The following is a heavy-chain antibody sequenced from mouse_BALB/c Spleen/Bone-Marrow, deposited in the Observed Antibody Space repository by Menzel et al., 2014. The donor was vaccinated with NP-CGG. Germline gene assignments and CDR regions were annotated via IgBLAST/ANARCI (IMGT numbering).Heavy chain of an antibody. V-gene: IGHV1-69*01. D-gene: IGHD2-14*01. J-gene: IGHJ3*01. CDR1: GHTFTDYW. Sequence: QVQLQQSGAELVMPGASVKMSCKASGHTFTDYWMHWVKQRPGQGLEWIGAIDTSDSYTSYNQKFKGKATLTVDESSSTAYMHLSSLTSEDSAVYYCARSDYRYDPFAYWGQGTLVTVSA. CDR2: IDTSDSYT. CDR3: ARSDYRYDPFAY.